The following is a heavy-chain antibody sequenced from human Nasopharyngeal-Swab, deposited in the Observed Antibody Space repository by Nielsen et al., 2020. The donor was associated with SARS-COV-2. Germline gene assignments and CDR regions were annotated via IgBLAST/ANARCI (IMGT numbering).Heavy chain of an antibody. CDR2: ISSNGGST. D-gene: IGHD6-13*01. J-gene: IGHJ4*02. CDR1: GFTFSSYA. Sequence: GGSLRLSCSASGFTFSSYAMHWVRQAPGKGLEYVSAISSNGGSTYYADSVKGRFTISRDNSKNTLYLQMSSLRAEDTAVYYCVKEGPCIAARFTHFDYWGQGTLVTVSS. CDR3: VKEGPCIAARFTHFDY. V-gene: IGHV3-64D*08.